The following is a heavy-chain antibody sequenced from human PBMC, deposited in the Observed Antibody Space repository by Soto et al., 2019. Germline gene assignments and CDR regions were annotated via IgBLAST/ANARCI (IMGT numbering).Heavy chain of an antibody. CDR1: GGTFTTNS. CDR2: IIPVVGTT. J-gene: IGHJ4*02. D-gene: IGHD1-26*01. CDR3: ARGLLDATTYCDY. Sequence: QVQLVQSGAEVKKPGSSVKVSCKASGGTFTTNSLNWVRQAPGQGLEWMGGIIPVVGTTKYAQKYQDRVTITWDNSTNTAYMEQSSLRSDDTAVYYCARGLLDATTYCDYWGQGTPVTVSS. V-gene: IGHV1-69*06.